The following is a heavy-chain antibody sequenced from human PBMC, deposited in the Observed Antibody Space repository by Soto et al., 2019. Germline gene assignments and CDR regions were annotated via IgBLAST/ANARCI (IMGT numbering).Heavy chain of an antibody. D-gene: IGHD3-3*01. V-gene: IGHV4-59*08. Sequence: QVQLQESGPGLVKPSETLSLTCTVSGGSISSYYWSWIRQPPGKGLEWIGYIYYSGSTNYNPSLKSRVTISVDTSKNQFSLKLSSVTAADTAVYYCARLALGVVGSYWYFDLWGRGTLVTVSS. J-gene: IGHJ2*01. CDR3: ARLALGVVGSYWYFDL. CDR1: GGSISSYY. CDR2: IYYSGST.